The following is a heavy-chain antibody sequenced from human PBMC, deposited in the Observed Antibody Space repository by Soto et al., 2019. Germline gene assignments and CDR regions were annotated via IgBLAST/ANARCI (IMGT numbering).Heavy chain of an antibody. V-gene: IGHV3-11*06. Sequence: GGSLRLSCAASGFTFSDYYTSWIRQAPGKGLEWVSYITIRTGNIVYADSVRGRFTISADNAENSVFLQMNSLRDEDTAVYFCVIDRDLDRDMVHADLWGQGTLVTVSS. CDR1: GFTFSDYY. CDR2: ITIRTGNI. J-gene: IGHJ4*01. D-gene: IGHD5-18*01. CDR3: VIDRDLDRDMVHADL.